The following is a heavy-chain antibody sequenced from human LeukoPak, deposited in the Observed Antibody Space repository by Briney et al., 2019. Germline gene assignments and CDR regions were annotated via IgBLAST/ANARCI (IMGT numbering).Heavy chain of an antibody. V-gene: IGHV3-53*01. CDR3: ARVEVGATNWFDP. CDR1: GFTFSSYA. CDR2: IYSGGST. D-gene: IGHD1-26*01. J-gene: IGHJ5*02. Sequence: GGSLRLSCAASGFTFSSYAMSWVRQAPGKGLEWVSIIYSGGSTYYADSVKGRFTISRDNSKNTLYLQMNSLTAEDTAVYYCARVEVGATNWFDPWGQGTLVTVSS.